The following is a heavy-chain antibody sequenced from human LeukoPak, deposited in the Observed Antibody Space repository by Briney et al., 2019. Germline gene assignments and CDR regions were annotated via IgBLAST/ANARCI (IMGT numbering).Heavy chain of an antibody. D-gene: IGHD6-6*01. V-gene: IGHV4-59*01. CDR2: MFYSGSF. CDR1: GGSISGYY. J-gene: IGHJ4*02. CDR3: ARVGGSSSPRRPFDY. Sequence: SETLSLTCTVSGGSISGYYWSWIRQPPGKGLEWIGYMFYSGSFNYNPSLKSRVTISVDTSKNQFSLKLSSVTAADTAVYYCARVGGSSSPRRPFDYWGQGTLVTVSS.